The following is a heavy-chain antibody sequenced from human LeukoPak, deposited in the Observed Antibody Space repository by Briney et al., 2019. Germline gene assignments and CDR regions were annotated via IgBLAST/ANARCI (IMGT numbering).Heavy chain of an antibody. V-gene: IGHV3-30*02. J-gene: IGHJ4*02. Sequence: GGSLRPSCAASGFTFTNYAMHWVRQAPGKGLEWVAFIRYDGSKKYYADSVKGRSTISRDNSKNTLSLQMNSLRSEDTAVYYCAKDRESYYGSGSEFDCWGQGTLVTVSS. CDR1: GFTFTNYA. CDR2: IRYDGSKK. CDR3: AKDRESYYGSGSEFDC. D-gene: IGHD3-10*01.